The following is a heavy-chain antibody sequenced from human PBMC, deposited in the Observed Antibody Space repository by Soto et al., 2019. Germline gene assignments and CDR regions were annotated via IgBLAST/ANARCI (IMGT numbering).Heavy chain of an antibody. V-gene: IGHV4-61*01. Sequence: SETLSLTCAVSGDSVTSVNYFWTWIRQPPGGGLEWIGYISNSGISKYNPSLKSRVAMSQDTSKNQFSLNLHSVTAADTAVYFCARGEGNPYYAYHFDTWGQGALVTVSS. J-gene: IGHJ4*02. CDR1: GDSVTSVNYF. CDR3: ARGEGNPYYAYHFDT. CDR2: ISNSGIS. D-gene: IGHD3-3*01.